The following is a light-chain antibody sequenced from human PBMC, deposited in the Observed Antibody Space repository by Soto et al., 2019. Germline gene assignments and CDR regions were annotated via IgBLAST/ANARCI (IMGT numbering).Light chain of an antibody. Sequence: DIQMTQSPSSLSASVGDRVTITCRASQNINTYLNWYQQKPGKAPKLLIFAASSLQSGVPSRFSGSGSRTEFTLTISSLQPDDFATYYCQHYNSYSEAFGQGTKVELK. CDR2: AAS. CDR1: QNINTY. V-gene: IGKV1-39*01. J-gene: IGKJ1*01. CDR3: QHYNSYSEA.